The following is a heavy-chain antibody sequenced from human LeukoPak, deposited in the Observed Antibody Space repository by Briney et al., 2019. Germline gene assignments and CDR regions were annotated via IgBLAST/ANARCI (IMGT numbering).Heavy chain of an antibody. CDR1: GYTFTRYG. CDR3: ARVLTDYGDYGYYYMDV. Sequence: ASVKVSCKASGYTFTRYGISWVRQAPGQGLEWMGWISAYNGNTNYAQKLQGRVTMTTDTSTSTAYMELRSLRSDDTAVYYCARVLTDYGDYGYYYMDVWGKGTTVTISS. D-gene: IGHD4-17*01. CDR2: ISAYNGNT. V-gene: IGHV1-18*01. J-gene: IGHJ6*03.